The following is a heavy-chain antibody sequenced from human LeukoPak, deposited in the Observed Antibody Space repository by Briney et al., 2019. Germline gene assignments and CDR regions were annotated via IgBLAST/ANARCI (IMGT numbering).Heavy chain of an antibody. Sequence: GESLRLSCAASGFTFTTYWMSWVRQAPGKGLEWVANIKQDGTERYYVDSVKGRFTISRDNAKNSLYLQMNSLRVEDTAVYYCAKVAKYYYGSETYYFFEHWGQGTPVTASS. D-gene: IGHD3-10*01. V-gene: IGHV3-7*01. CDR1: GFTFTTYW. CDR2: IKQDGTER. J-gene: IGHJ4*02. CDR3: AKVAKYYYGSETYYFFEH.